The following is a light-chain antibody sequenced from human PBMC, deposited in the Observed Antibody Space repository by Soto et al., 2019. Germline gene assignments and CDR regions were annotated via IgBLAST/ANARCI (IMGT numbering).Light chain of an antibody. J-gene: IGLJ1*01. CDR2: EVT. CDR3: NSYTSSSTSV. Sequence: QSALTQPASVSGSPGQSITISCTGTSSDVGGYNYVSWYQQHPGKAPKLMIYEVTNRPSGVSNRFSGPKSGNTASLTISGLLAEDEADYYCNSYTSSSTSVFGTGTKLTVL. V-gene: IGLV2-14*01. CDR1: SSDVGGYNY.